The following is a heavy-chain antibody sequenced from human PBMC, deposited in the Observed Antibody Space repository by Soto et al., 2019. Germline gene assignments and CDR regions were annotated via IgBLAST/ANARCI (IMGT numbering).Heavy chain of an antibody. J-gene: IGHJ4*02. V-gene: IGHV1-46*03. Sequence: ASVKVSCKASGYTFTSYYMHRVRQAPGQGLEWMGIINPSGGSTSYAQKFQGRVTMTRDTSTSTVYMELSSLRSEDTAVYYCARVYCSGGSCYSIDYWGQGTLVNVSS. CDR3: ARVYCSGGSCYSIDY. D-gene: IGHD2-15*01. CDR2: INPSGGST. CDR1: GYTFTSYY.